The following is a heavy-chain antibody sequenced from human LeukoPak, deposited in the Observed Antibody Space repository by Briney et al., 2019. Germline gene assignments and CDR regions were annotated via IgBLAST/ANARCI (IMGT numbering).Heavy chain of an antibody. D-gene: IGHD3-10*01. V-gene: IGHV1-18*04. CDR3: ARVSYYGSGSYYNEDY. Sequence: ASVKVSCKASGYTFTSYGISWVRQAPGQGLEWMGWISAYNGNTNYAQKLQGRVTMTTDTSTSTAYMELSSLRSEDTAVYYCARVSYYGSGSYYNEDYWGQGTLVTVSS. CDR1: GYTFTSYG. J-gene: IGHJ4*02. CDR2: ISAYNGNT.